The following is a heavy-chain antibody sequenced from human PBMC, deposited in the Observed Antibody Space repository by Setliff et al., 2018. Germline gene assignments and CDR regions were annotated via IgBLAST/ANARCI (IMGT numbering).Heavy chain of an antibody. D-gene: IGHD3-22*01. CDR1: GYIFTSYG. V-gene: IGHV1-18*01. J-gene: IGHJ4*02. CDR3: VRGQGPRTVVAIPFDH. Sequence: ASVKVSCKASGYIFTSYGFSWVRQAPGQGLEWMGWISTYAQKFQGRVTMTTDTSTSTAYMELTSLTSDDTALYYCVRGQGPRTVVAIPFDHWGQGTLVTVSS. CDR2: IST.